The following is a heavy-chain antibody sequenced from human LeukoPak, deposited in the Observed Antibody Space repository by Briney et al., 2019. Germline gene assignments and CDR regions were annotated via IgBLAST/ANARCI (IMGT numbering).Heavy chain of an antibody. V-gene: IGHV3-7*04. CDR3: ARYYASGNFDY. D-gene: IGHD3-10*01. Sequence: GGSLRLSCAASGFTFSNYWMSWVRQAPGKGLEWVANIKQDGREKYYVDSGKGRFTIPRDNAKNSLYLQMNSLRVEDTAVYYCARYYASGNFDYWGQGTLVTVSS. CDR2: IKQDGREK. CDR1: GFTFSNYW. J-gene: IGHJ4*02.